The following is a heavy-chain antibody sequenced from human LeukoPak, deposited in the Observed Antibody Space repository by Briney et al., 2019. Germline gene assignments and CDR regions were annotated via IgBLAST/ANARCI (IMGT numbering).Heavy chain of an antibody. J-gene: IGHJ6*03. CDR3: ARVDRNSSSIPEGYSYYYYYMDV. Sequence: GASVKVSCKASGGTFSSYAISWVRQAPGQGLEWMGGIIPIFGTANYAQKFQGRVTITADESTSTAYMELSSLRSEDTAVYYCARVDRNSSSIPEGYSYYYYYMDVWGKGTTVTASS. V-gene: IGHV1-69*13. D-gene: IGHD6-6*01. CDR1: GGTFSSYA. CDR2: IIPIFGTA.